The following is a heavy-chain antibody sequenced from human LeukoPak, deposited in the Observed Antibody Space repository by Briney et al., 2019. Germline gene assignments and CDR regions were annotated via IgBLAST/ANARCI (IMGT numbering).Heavy chain of an antibody. CDR2: TYYRSKWYN. CDR3: ARENGFGYYGSGIYYYYGMDV. J-gene: IGHJ6*04. D-gene: IGHD3-10*01. CDR1: GDSVSSNSAA. Sequence: SQTLSLTCALSGDSVSSNSAAWNWVRQSPSRGLEWLGRTYYRSKWYNDYAVSVKSRITINPDTSKNQFSLQLNSVTPEDTAVYYCARENGFGYYGSGIYYYYGMDVWGKGTTVTVSS. V-gene: IGHV6-1*01.